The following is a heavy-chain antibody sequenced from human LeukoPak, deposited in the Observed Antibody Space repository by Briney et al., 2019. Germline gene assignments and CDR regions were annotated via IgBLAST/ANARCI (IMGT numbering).Heavy chain of an antibody. CDR1: GFTLSNYA. CDR2: ISYDGSNK. J-gene: IGHJ4*02. CDR3: ARVAVAGTPEFDY. V-gene: IGHV3-30-3*01. D-gene: IGHD6-19*01. Sequence: PGGSLRLSCAASGFTLSNYAMHWVRQAPGKGLEWVAVISYDGSNKYYADSVKGRFTISRDNSKNTLYLQMNSLRAEDTAVYYCARVAVAGTPEFDYWGQGTLVTVSS.